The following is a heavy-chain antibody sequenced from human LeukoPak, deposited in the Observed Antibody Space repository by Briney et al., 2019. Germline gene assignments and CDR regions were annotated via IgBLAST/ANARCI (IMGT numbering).Heavy chain of an antibody. CDR2: IYHSGRT. CDR3: ARDLRYFDWLLLDEWPIPY. D-gene: IGHD3-9*01. Sequence: SETLSLTCTVSGYSISNGYYWGWMRQPPGKGLEWIGSIYHSGRTHYNPSLKSRVIISVDTSKDYFSLKLSSVTAADTAVYYCARDLRYFDWLLLDEWPIPYWGQGTLVTVSS. CDR1: GYSISNGYY. J-gene: IGHJ4*02. V-gene: IGHV4-38-2*02.